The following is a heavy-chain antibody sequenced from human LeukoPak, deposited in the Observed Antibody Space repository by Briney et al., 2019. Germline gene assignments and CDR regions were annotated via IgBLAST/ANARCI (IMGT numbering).Heavy chain of an antibody. CDR1: GFTVSSNY. D-gene: IGHD2-2*01. J-gene: IGHJ4*02. Sequence: PGGSLRLSCAASGFTVSSNYMSWVRQAPGKGLEWVSVIYSGGSTYYADSVKGRFTTSRDNAKNSLYLQMNSLRAEDTAVYYCARGGTYQPLLGYWGQGTLVTVSS. CDR3: ARGGTYQPLLGY. V-gene: IGHV3-53*01. CDR2: IYSGGST.